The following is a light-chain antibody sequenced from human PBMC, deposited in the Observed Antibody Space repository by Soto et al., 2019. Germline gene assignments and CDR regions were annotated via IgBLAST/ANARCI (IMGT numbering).Light chain of an antibody. CDR1: SSDVGGYNY. V-gene: IGLV2-8*01. Sequence: QSALTQPPSASGSPGRSVAISCTGTSSDVGGYNYVSWYQQHSGKAPKLMIYEVNKRPSGVPDRFSGSKSGNTASLTVSGLQAEDEADYYCSSYAGSSNVFGTGTKVTVL. J-gene: IGLJ1*01. CDR2: EVN. CDR3: SSYAGSSNV.